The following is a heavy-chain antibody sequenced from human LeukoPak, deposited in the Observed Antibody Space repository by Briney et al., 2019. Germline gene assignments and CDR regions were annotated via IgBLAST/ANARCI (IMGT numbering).Heavy chain of an antibody. CDR1: GFTFSTYW. J-gene: IGHJ4*02. D-gene: IGHD6-13*01. Sequence: GGSLRLSCAASGFTFSTYWMSWVRQAPGKGLEWVANIKQDGSEKYYVDSVKGRFTISRDNAKNSLYLQMNSLRAEDTAVYYCARGYSSSWYGPNDWGQGTLVTVSS. CDR2: IKQDGSEK. CDR3: ARGYSSSWYGPND. V-gene: IGHV3-7*01.